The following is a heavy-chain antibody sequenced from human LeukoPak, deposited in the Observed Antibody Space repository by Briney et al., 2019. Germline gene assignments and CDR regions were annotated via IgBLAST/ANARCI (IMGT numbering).Heavy chain of an antibody. Sequence: ASVKVSCQASGYTFTSYGISWVRQAPGQRLEWMGWISAYNGNTNYAQNLQGRVTMTTDTSTSTAYMELRSLRSDDTAVYYCARDLVPRYCSSTSCSVPNWFDPWGQGTLVTVSS. CDR3: ARDLVPRYCSSTSCSVPNWFDP. J-gene: IGHJ5*02. D-gene: IGHD2-2*01. CDR1: GYTFTSYG. V-gene: IGHV1-18*01. CDR2: ISAYNGNT.